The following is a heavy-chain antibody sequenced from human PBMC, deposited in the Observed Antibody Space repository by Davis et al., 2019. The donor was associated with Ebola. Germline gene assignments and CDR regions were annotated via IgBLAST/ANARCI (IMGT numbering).Heavy chain of an antibody. Sequence: SEPLSLPCPVYGGSFSGYYWSWIRQPPGKGLAWLGEINHSGSTNYNPSLKSRVTISVDTSKNQFSLKLGSVTAADTAVYYGARELSTVTTSWFDPWGQGTLVTVSS. CDR3: ARELSTVTTSWFDP. CDR1: GGSFSGYY. D-gene: IGHD4-17*01. CDR2: INHSGST. V-gene: IGHV4-34*01. J-gene: IGHJ5*02.